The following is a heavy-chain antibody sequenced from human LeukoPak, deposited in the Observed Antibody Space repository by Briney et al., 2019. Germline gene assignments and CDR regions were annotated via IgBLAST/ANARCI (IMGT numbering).Heavy chain of an antibody. Sequence: GGPLRLSCVASEFTFSSHTMNCLPHAPGKGLEWVSAISSSSSFIYYADSVRGRFTISRDNDKNSLYLQMNSLRAEDTAVYFCARDWARTGYCTSTNCPDAFDLWGQGTMLTVSS. CDR3: ARDWARTGYCTSTNCPDAFDL. CDR1: EFTFSSHT. CDR2: ISSSSSFI. V-gene: IGHV3-21*06. D-gene: IGHD2-2*01. J-gene: IGHJ3*01.